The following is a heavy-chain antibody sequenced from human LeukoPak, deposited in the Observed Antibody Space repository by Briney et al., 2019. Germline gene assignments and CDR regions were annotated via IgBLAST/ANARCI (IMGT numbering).Heavy chain of an antibody. CDR3: AKDHIVVVTAIANAFDI. J-gene: IGHJ3*02. CDR2: ISGSGGST. D-gene: IGHD2-21*02. V-gene: IGHV3-23*01. Sequence: GGSLRLSCAASGFTFSSYGMSWVRQAPGKGLEWVSAISGSGGSTYYADSAKGRFTISRDNAKNSLYLQMNSLRAEDTAVYYCAKDHIVVVTAIANAFDIWGQGTMVTVSS. CDR1: GFTFSSYG.